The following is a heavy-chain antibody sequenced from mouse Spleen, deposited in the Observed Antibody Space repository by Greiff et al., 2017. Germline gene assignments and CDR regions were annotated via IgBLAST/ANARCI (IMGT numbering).Heavy chain of an antibody. CDR2: INSNGGST. CDR3: ARQGIYYGDYGYAMDY. V-gene: IGHV5-6-2*01. Sequence: DVMLVESGGGLVKPGGSLKLSCAASGFTFSSYAMSWVRQTPEKRLEWVAAINSNGGSTYYPDTVKDRFTISRDNAKNTLYLQMSSLRSEDTALYYCARQGIYYGDYGYAMDYWGQGTSVTVSS. CDR1: GFTFSSYA. D-gene: IGHD2-13*01. J-gene: IGHJ4*01.